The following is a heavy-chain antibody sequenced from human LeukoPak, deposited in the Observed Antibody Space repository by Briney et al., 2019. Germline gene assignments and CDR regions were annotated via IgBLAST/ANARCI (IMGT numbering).Heavy chain of an antibody. J-gene: IGHJ4*02. Sequence: SETLSLTCTVSGGSISSYYWSWIRQPAGKGLEWIGRIYTSGSTNYNPSLKSRVTMSVDTSKNQFSLKLSSVIAADTAVYYCARAVDTAMVNYFDYWGQGTLVTVSS. CDR3: ARAVDTAMVNYFDY. D-gene: IGHD5-18*01. V-gene: IGHV4-4*07. CDR1: GGSISSYY. CDR2: IYTSGST.